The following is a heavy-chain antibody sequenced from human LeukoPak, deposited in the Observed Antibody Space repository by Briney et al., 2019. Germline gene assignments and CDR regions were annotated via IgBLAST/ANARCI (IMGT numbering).Heavy chain of an antibody. D-gene: IGHD1-14*01. CDR1: GFTLSSYT. CDR3: AKDPGN. V-gene: IGHV3-23*01. J-gene: IGHJ4*02. CDR2: ISGNGGRT. Sequence: TGGSLRLSCTASGFTLSSYTMNWVRQAPGKGLEWVSAISGNGGRTYYADSVKGRFTISRDNSKNTLYVQMNSLRAEDTAVYYCAKDPGNWGQGTLVTVSS.